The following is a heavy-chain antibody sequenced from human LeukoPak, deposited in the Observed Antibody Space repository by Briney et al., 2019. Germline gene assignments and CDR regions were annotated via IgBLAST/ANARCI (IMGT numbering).Heavy chain of an antibody. D-gene: IGHD1-7*01. CDR3: ARDTSTITGTVWFDP. J-gene: IGHJ5*02. CDR1: GFTFSSYW. CDR2: IKQDGSEK. V-gene: IGHV3-7*01. Sequence: PGGSLRLSCAASGFTFSSYWMSWVRQAPGKGLEWVANIKQDGSEKYYVDSVKGRFTISTDNAKNSLYLQMNSLRAEDTAVYYCARDTSTITGTVWFDPWGQGTLVTVSS.